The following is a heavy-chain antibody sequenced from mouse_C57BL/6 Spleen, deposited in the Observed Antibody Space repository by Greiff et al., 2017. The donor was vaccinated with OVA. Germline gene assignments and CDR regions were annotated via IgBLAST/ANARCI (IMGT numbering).Heavy chain of an antibody. J-gene: IGHJ1*03. CDR3: ARRITTVAPHFDV. Sequence: QVQLQQSGPELVKPGASVKISCKASGYAFSSSWMNWVKQRPGKGLEWIGRIYPGDGDTNYNGKFKGKATLTADKSSSTAYMQLSSLASEDSAVYFCARRITTVAPHFDVWGTGTTVTVSS. CDR2: IYPGDGDT. V-gene: IGHV1-82*01. D-gene: IGHD1-1*01. CDR1: GYAFSSSW.